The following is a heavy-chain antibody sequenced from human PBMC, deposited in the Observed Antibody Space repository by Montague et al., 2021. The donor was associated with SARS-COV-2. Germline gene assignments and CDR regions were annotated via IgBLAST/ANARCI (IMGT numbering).Heavy chain of an antibody. CDR1: GGSVSSRSYY. D-gene: IGHD4-23*01. Sequence: SETLSLTCTASGGSVSSRSYYWGWIRQPPGKGLEWIGSIYYSGSTHYNPSLKSRVTISVDTSKNQFSLKLSSVTAADTAVYYCARRGDYGGPRFDYWGQGTLVTVPS. CDR3: ARRGDYGGPRFDY. J-gene: IGHJ4*02. CDR2: IYYSGST. V-gene: IGHV4-39*01.